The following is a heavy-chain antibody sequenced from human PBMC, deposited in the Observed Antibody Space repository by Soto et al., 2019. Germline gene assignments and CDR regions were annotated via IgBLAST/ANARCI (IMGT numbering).Heavy chain of an antibody. V-gene: IGHV1-69*13. D-gene: IGHD3-22*01. CDR3: ARREEVTDYYNSSGYFPFDY. CDR2: IIPIFGTA. CDR1: GGTFSSYA. J-gene: IGHJ4*02. Sequence: SVKVSCKASGGTFSSYAISWVRQAPGQGLEWMGWIIPIFGTANYAQKFQGRVTITADESTSTAYMELSSLRSEDTAVYYCARREEVTDYYNSSGYFPFDYWGQGTLVTVSS.